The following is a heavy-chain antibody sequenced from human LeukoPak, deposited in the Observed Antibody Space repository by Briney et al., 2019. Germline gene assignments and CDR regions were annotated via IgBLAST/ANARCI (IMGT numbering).Heavy chain of an antibody. CDR1: GGSISSGSYY. CDR2: IYTSGST. V-gene: IGHV4-61*02. D-gene: IGHD3-22*01. CDR3: ARELTTMIGEHFDY. Sequence: SQTLSLTCTVSGGSISSGSYYWGWIRQPGGKGLEWIGRIYTSGSTNYNPSLKSRVTISVDTSKNQFSLKLSSVTAADTAVYYCARELTTMIGEHFDYWGQGTLVTVSS. J-gene: IGHJ4*02.